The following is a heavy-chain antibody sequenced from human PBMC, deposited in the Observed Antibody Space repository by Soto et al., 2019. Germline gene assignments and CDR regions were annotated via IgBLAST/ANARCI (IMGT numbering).Heavy chain of an antibody. V-gene: IGHV4-31*03. CDR3: ARWLLP. Sequence: SETLSLTCTVSGGSISSGGYYWSWIRQHPGTGLEWIVHISYSGSTYYNTSLKSRVTISLVPFRNQLSLIVTSVTAAGTALYYGARWLLPWGQGTLVTVSS. CDR2: ISYSGST. J-gene: IGHJ5*01. D-gene: IGHD2-21*01. CDR1: GGSISSGGYY.